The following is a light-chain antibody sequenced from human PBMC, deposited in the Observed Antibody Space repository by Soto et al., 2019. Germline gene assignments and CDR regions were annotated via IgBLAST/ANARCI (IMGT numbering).Light chain of an antibody. J-gene: IGLJ1*01. CDR1: SSDVGGYNY. V-gene: IGLV2-14*03. CDR2: DVS. CDR3: SSYTTSNTRQIV. Sequence: QSVQTQPASVSGSPGQSITISCTGTSSDVGGYNYVSWYQHHPGKAPKLMIYDVSNRPSGVSNRFSGSKSGNTASLTISGLQPEDEADYYCSSYTTSNTRQIVLGTGTKVTVL.